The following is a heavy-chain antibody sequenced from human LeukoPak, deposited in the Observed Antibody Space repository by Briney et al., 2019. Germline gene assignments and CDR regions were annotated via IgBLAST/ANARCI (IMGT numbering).Heavy chain of an antibody. CDR2: ITYSGHT. J-gene: IGHJ4*02. CDR3: ATGGGAQRSGH. CDR1: GGSFSSSGYY. V-gene: IGHV4-31*03. D-gene: IGHD3-16*01. Sequence: PSETLSLTCTVSGGSFSSSGYYWSWIRQHPGGGLEWIGCITYSGHTYYNPSLNSRAIMSLDTSKRDFSLRLAPVTAADTAVYYCATGGGAQRSGHWGQGTLVTVSS.